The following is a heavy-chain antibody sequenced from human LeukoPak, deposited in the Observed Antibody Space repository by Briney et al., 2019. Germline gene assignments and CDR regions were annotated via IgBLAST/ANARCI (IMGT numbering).Heavy chain of an antibody. Sequence: SVKVSCKASGYTFTSYGISWVRQAPGQGLEWMGRIIPILGIANYAQKFQGRVTITADKSTSTAYMELSSLRSEDTAVYYCARGFPGYDSSGYYLDYWGQGTLVTVSS. D-gene: IGHD3-22*01. CDR2: IIPILGIA. CDR1: GYTFTSYG. CDR3: ARGFPGYDSSGYYLDY. J-gene: IGHJ4*02. V-gene: IGHV1-69*04.